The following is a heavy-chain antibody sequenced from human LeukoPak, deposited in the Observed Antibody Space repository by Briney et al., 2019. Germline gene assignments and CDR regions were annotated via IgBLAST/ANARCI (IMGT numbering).Heavy chain of an antibody. D-gene: IGHD5-24*01. Sequence: GGSLRLSCAGSGFTFSSYGMSWVRQAPGKGLEWVSGISGSGGSTYYADSVKGRFTISRGDSENTLHLQMNSLRAEDTAVYYCACMATQYEESWFDPWGQGTLVTVSS. V-gene: IGHV3-23*01. CDR1: GFTFSSYG. CDR3: ACMATQYEESWFDP. CDR2: ISGSGGST. J-gene: IGHJ5*02.